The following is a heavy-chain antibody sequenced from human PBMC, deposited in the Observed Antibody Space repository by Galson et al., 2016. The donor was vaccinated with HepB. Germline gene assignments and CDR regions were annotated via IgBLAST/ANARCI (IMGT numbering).Heavy chain of an antibody. J-gene: IGHJ6*02. CDR3: ARDGRTRESLWFGELARKNIECYYYYIMDV. D-gene: IGHD3-10*01. CDR1: GGTFSSYA. V-gene: IGHV1-69*13. CDR2: IIPMFDTA. Sequence: SVKVSCKASGGTFSSYAISWVRQAPGQGLEWMGGIIPMFDTAYHTQKFQGRVTLTADESTGTAYMELNSLRSDDTAVYYCARDGRTRESLWFGELARKNIECYYYYIMDVWGQGTTVTVSS.